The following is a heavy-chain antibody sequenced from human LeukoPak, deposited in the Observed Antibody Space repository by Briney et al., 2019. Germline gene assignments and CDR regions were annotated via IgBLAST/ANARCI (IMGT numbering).Heavy chain of an antibody. CDR3: ARGRTTYYSDSVGYYRDAFDI. CDR1: GGSISSYY. J-gene: IGHJ3*02. V-gene: IGHV4-59*01. D-gene: IGHD3-22*01. CDR2: IYYSGIT. Sequence: SETLSLTCTVSGGSISSYYWSWIRQPPGKGLEWIGYIYYSGITNYNPSLKSPVTISVDTSKNQFSLKLSSVTAADTAMYYCARGRTTYYSDSVGYYRDAFDIWGQGTMVTVSS.